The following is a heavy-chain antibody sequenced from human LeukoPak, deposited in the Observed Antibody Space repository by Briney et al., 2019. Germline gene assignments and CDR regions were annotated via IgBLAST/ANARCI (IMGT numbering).Heavy chain of an antibody. Sequence: GGSLSLSCAASGFTFDKYAMSWARQAPGKGLEWVSAIRSDDGSTYYADSVKGRFTISRDNSKNTLYLQMNSLRAEDTAVYYCLKGHCSSTVCYYYYYMDVWGKGTTVTVSS. D-gene: IGHD2-2*01. CDR1: GFTFDKYA. V-gene: IGHV3-23*01. CDR3: LKGHCSSTVCYYYYYMDV. CDR2: IRSDDGST. J-gene: IGHJ6*03.